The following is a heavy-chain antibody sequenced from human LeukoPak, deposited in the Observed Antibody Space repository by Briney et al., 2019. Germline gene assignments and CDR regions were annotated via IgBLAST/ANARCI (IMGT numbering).Heavy chain of an antibody. CDR2: INPNSGGT. V-gene: IGHV1-2*02. CDR1: GYTFTGYY. Sequence: ASVKVSCKASGYTFTGYYMHWVRQAPGQGLEWMGWINPNSGGTNYAQKFQGRVTMTRDTSISTAYMELSRLRSDDTAVYYCARVTRMTSLPQRKQYYFDYWGQGTLVTVSS. CDR3: ARVTRMTSLPQRKQYYFDY. J-gene: IGHJ4*02. D-gene: IGHD2-2*01.